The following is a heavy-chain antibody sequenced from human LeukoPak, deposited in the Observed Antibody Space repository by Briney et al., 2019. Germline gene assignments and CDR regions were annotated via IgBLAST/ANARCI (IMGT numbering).Heavy chain of an antibody. D-gene: IGHD6-19*01. V-gene: IGHV3-23*01. J-gene: IGHJ4*02. CDR2: ISGSGGST. CDR3: ARVTAVAGTSVGVDA. CDR1: GFTFSSYG. Sequence: GGSLRLSCAASGFTFSSYGMSWVRQAPGKGLEWVSAISGSGGSTYYADSVKGRFTISRDNAKNTLYLQMNSLRAEDTAVYYCARVTAVAGTSVGVDAWGQGILVTVS.